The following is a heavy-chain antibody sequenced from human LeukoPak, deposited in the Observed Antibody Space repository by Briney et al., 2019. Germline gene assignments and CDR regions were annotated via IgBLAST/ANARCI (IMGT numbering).Heavy chain of an antibody. CDR2: IYYSGTT. CDR3: AGRHSSTWSHDY. CDR1: GGSISSSSYY. Sequence: SETLSLTCTVSGGSISSSSYYWGWIRQPPGKGLEWIGTIYYSGTTYYNPSLKSRVTISVDTSKNQFSLKLSSVTAADTAVYYCAGRHSSTWSHDYWGQGTLVIVSS. V-gene: IGHV4-39*01. J-gene: IGHJ4*02. D-gene: IGHD6-13*01.